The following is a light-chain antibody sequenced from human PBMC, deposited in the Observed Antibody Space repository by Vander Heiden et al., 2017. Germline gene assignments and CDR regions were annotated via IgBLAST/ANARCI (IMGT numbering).Light chain of an antibody. CDR3: QQTDSSPFT. CDR2: SVS. Sequence: DIRMTQSPSSLSASVGDSVTITCRSRQPIISTYLHWYQQKPGRAPDLLISSVSTLQIGVPSRFGGSGSGTDFTLTISSLQPDDFATYYCQQTDSSPFTFGHGTKVDIK. CDR1: QPIISTY. J-gene: IGKJ3*01. V-gene: IGKV1-39*01.